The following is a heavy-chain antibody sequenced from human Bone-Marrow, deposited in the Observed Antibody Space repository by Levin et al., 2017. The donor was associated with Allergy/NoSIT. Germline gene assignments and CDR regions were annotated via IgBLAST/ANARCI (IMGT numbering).Heavy chain of an antibody. CDR2: ISAGGNYI. CDR1: GILFSSYD. J-gene: IGHJ6*02. CDR3: ASWAMYHYDRSAFDYFYYAMDV. Sequence: GGSLRLSCAASGILFSSYDMNWVRQAPVKGLEWVSSISAGGNYIYYADSVKGRFTISRDNAKNSLFLQMNSLRAEDTAVYYCASWAMYHYDRSAFDYFYYAMDVWGQGTTVTVSS. D-gene: IGHD3-22*01. V-gene: IGHV3-21*01.